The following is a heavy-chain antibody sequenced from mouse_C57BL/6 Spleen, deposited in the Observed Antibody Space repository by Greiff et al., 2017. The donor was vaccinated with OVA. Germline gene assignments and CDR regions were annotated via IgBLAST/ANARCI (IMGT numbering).Heavy chain of an antibody. CDR3: ARLSTFRAMDY. J-gene: IGHJ4*01. V-gene: IGHV5-4*03. CDR2: ISDGGSYT. CDR1: GFTFSSYA. Sequence: EVKLVESGGGLVKPGGSLKLSCAASGFTFSSYAMSWVRQTPEKRLEWVATISDGGSYTYYPDNVKGRFTISRDNAKNNLYLQMSHLKSEDTAMYYCARLSTFRAMDYWGQGTSVTVSS. D-gene: IGHD1-1*01.